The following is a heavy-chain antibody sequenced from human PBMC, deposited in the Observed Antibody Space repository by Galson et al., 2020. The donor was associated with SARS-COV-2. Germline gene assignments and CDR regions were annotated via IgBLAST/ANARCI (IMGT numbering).Heavy chain of an antibody. CDR2: ISSSGGNT. D-gene: IGHD5-12*01. J-gene: IGHJ4*02. CDR1: GFTFTIYA. Sequence: GESLKISCEASGFTFTIYAMSWVRQAPGKGLEWVSSISSSGGNTYYASSVKGRFTISRDNSKNTLYLQMNSLGAEDTAVYYCAKMGVATISRTDYWGQGTLVTVSS. CDR3: AKMGVATISRTDY. V-gene: IGHV3-23*01.